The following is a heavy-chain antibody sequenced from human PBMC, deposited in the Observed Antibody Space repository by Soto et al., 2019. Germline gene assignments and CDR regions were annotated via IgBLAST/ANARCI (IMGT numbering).Heavy chain of an antibody. CDR1: GFTFSSYW. D-gene: IGHD3-3*01. CDR3: ARDGITIFGVVIHYYYYYYMDV. Sequence: GGSLRLSCAASGFTFSSYWMSWVRQAPGKGLEWVANIKQDGSEKYYVDSVKGRFTISRDNAKNSLYLQMNSLRAEDTAVYYCARDGITIFGVVIHYYYYYYMDVWGKGTTVTVSS. V-gene: IGHV3-7*01. CDR2: IKQDGSEK. J-gene: IGHJ6*03.